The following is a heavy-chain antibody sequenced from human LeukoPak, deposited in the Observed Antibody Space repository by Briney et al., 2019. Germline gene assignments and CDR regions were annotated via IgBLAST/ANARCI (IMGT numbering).Heavy chain of an antibody. CDR3: AREGSYRDFDS. Sequence: SETLSLTCAVSGGSISSSNWWSWVRQPPGKGLEWIGEIYHSGSANYNPSLKSRVTISVDKSKNQFSLRLSSVTAADTAVYYCAREGSYRDFDSWGQGTLVTVSS. J-gene: IGHJ4*02. V-gene: IGHV4-4*02. D-gene: IGHD1-14*01. CDR2: IYHSGSA. CDR1: GGSISSSNW.